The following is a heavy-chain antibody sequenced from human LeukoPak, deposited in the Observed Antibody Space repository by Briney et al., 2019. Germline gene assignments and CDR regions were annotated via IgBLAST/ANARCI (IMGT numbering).Heavy chain of an antibody. CDR3: ARIAVAGSAFDI. D-gene: IGHD6-19*01. CDR1: GYTFTGYY. J-gene: IGHJ3*02. V-gene: IGHV1-2*02. CDR2: INPNSGGT. Sequence: ASVKVSCKASGYTFTGYYMHWVRQAPGQGLEWMEWINPNSGGTNYAQKFQGRVTMTRDTSISTAYMELSRLRSDDTAVYYCARIAVAGSAFDIWGQGTMVTVSS.